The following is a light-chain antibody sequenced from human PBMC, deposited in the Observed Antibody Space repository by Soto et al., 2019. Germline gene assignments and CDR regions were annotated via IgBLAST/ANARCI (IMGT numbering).Light chain of an antibody. CDR1: SSTVGGFNV. J-gene: IGLJ1*01. CDR2: EGI. V-gene: IGLV2-23*01. CDR3: CSYVGATNYV. Sequence: LTQPASVSGSPVQSITISCTGTSSTVGGFNVVSWYQQHPGKAPKVIIYEGIKRPSGVSNRFSGSNSGSTASLTISGLQAEDEADYYCCSYVGATNYVFGNGKKVTV.